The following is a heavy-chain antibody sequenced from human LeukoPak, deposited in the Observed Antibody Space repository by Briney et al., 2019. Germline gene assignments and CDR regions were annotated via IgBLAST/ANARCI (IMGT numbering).Heavy chain of an antibody. Sequence: PGGSLRLSCAASGFTFSSYEMNWVRQAPGKGLEWVSYISSSGSTIYYADSVKGRFTISRDNSKNSLYLQMNSLRAEDTALYYCAKDSGSGWYSRPYFDYWGQGTLVTVSS. V-gene: IGHV3-48*03. D-gene: IGHD6-19*01. CDR2: ISSSGSTI. CDR1: GFTFSSYE. J-gene: IGHJ4*02. CDR3: AKDSGSGWYSRPYFDY.